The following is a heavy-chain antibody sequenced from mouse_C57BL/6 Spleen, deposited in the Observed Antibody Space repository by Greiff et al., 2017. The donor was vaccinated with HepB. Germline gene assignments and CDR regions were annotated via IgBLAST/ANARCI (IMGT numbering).Heavy chain of an antibody. V-gene: IGHV2-9*01. CDR2: IWGGGST. CDR1: GFSFTSYG. Sequence: QVQLKQSGPGLVAPSPCLSITCTVSGFSFTSYGVDWVRQPPGKGLEWLGVIWGGGSTNYNSALMSRLSISTDNSKTHVFLKMNSLQTDDTAMYYCAKDAGSSRYWYFDVWGTGTTVTVSS. D-gene: IGHD1-1*01. J-gene: IGHJ1*03. CDR3: AKDAGSSRYWYFDV.